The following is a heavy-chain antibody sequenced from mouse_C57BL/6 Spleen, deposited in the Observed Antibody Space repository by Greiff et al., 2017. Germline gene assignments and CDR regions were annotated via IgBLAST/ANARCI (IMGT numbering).Heavy chain of an antibody. Sequence: EVQLQQSGPVLVKPGASVKMSCKASGYTFTDYYMNWVKQSHGKSLEWIGGINPYNGGTSYNQKFKGKATLTVDKSSSTAYMELNSLTSEDSAVYYCARRSNYAMDYWGQGTSVTVSS. D-gene: IGHD5-1*01. J-gene: IGHJ4*01. CDR3: ARRSNYAMDY. CDR1: GYTFTDYY. CDR2: INPYNGGT. V-gene: IGHV1-19*01.